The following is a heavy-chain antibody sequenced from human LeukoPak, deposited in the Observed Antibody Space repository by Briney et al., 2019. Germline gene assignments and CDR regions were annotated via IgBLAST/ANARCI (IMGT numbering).Heavy chain of an antibody. V-gene: IGHV4-31*03. CDR1: GGSISSGGYY. Sequence: SETLSLTCTVSGGSISSGGYYWSWIRQHPGKGLEWIGYIYYSGSTYYNPSLKSRVTISVDTSKNQFSLKLSSVTAADTAVNYCARARPPGAPYYFDYWGQGTLVTVSS. D-gene: IGHD1-14*01. J-gene: IGHJ4*02. CDR2: IYYSGST. CDR3: ARARPPGAPYYFDY.